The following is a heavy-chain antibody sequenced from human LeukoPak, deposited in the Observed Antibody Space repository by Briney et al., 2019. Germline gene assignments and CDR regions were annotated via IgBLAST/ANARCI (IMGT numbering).Heavy chain of an antibody. CDR2: IFYSGST. CDR1: SGSISSYY. Sequence: SETLFLTCTVSSGSISSYYWSWIRQPPGKGLEWIGYIFYSGSTNYNPSLKSRVTISVDTSKNQLSLGLSSVTAADTAVYYCARGPTRYYFDCWGQGTLVTVPS. V-gene: IGHV4-59*01. D-gene: IGHD4-17*01. J-gene: IGHJ4*02. CDR3: ARGPTRYYFDC.